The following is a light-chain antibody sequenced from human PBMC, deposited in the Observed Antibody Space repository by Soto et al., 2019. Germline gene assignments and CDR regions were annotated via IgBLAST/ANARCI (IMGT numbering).Light chain of an antibody. V-gene: IGKV3-15*01. J-gene: IGKJ4*01. CDR2: GAS. CDR1: QSVDIN. Sequence: EIVLAQSPATLSLSPGERVTLSCRASQSVDINLAWYQQKPGQAPRLLIYGASTRATDMPGRFSGRGAGAEFTLTISSLQSKDFAVYYCQQYNNWHPLTFGGGTKVDIK. CDR3: QQYNNWHPLT.